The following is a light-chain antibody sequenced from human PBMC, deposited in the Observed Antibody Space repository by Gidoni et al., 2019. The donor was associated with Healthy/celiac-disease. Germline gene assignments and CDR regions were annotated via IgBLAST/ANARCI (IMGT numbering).Light chain of an antibody. CDR3: QQYGSSPWT. CDR2: GAS. CDR1: QSVSCSD. Sequence: EIVLTQSPGTLSFYPGERATLSCRASQSVSCSDLAWYQQKPGQAPRLLIYGASSRATGPPDRFSGSGSGTDFTLTISRLEPEAFSVYYWQQYGSSPWTFGQXTKVEIK. J-gene: IGKJ1*01. V-gene: IGKV3-20*01.